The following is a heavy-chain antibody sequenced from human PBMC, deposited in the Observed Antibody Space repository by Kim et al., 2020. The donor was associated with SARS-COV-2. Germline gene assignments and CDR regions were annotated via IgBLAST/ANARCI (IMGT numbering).Heavy chain of an antibody. CDR1: GGSISSSSYY. J-gene: IGHJ4*02. CDR3: ATIQAGIAGENYVLLWFGATDRYNYFDY. CDR2: IYYSGST. V-gene: IGHV4-39*01. Sequence: SETLSLTCTVSGGSISSSSYYWGWIRQPPGKGLEWIGSIYYSGSTYYNPSLKSRVTISVDTSKNQFSLKLSSVTAADTAVYYCATIQAGIAGENYVLLWFGATDRYNYFDYWGQGTLVTVSS. D-gene: IGHD3-10*01.